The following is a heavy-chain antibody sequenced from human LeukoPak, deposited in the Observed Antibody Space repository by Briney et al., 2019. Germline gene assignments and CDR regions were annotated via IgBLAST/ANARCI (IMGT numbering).Heavy chain of an antibody. Sequence: PSETLSLTCTVSGGSFSNYWTWIRQPPGKGLEWIGYIYYSGSTTYNPSLKSRVTISLDTSKTRFALELSSVTAADTAVYYCARRDYGSKIDFWGQGTLVTVSS. D-gene: IGHD4-23*01. J-gene: IGHJ4*02. CDR3: ARRDYGSKIDF. CDR2: IYYSGST. V-gene: IGHV4-59*08. CDR1: GGSFSNY.